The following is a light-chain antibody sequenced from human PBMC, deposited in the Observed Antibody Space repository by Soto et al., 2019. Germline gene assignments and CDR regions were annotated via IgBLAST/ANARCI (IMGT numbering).Light chain of an antibody. CDR1: QSVSGW. V-gene: IGKV1-5*01. Sequence: DIQMTQSPSTLSASVGDRVTITFRASQSVSGWLAWYQQKPGEAPKLLIYDASALPRGVPSRFSGSGSGTKFTLTIASLQPDDFATYYCQQYETFSGTFGPGTKVDNK. J-gene: IGKJ1*01. CDR2: DAS. CDR3: QQYETFSGT.